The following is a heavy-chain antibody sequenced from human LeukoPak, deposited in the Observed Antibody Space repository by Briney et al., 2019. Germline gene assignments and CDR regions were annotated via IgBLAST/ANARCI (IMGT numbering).Heavy chain of an antibody. D-gene: IGHD5-12*01. CDR3: AREMATTETFDY. V-gene: IGHV3-30*04. CDR2: ISYDGSNI. CDR1: GFGFNNYV. J-gene: IGHJ4*02. Sequence: GRSLRLSCAASGFGFNNYVMHWVRQAPGKGLEWVAVISYDGSNIYYSDSVKGRFTISRDNSTNTMYVQMSSLRPDDTAVYYCAREMATTETFDYWGQGTLVTVSS.